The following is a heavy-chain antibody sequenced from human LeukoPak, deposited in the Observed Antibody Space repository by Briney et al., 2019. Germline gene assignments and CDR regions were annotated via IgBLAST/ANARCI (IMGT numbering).Heavy chain of an antibody. J-gene: IGHJ6*03. D-gene: IGHD3-10*01. CDR2: IRYDGSNK. V-gene: IGHV3-30*02. CDR3: AKDRASLWEAGYYMDV. CDR1: GFTFSSYG. Sequence: PGGSLRLSCAASGFTFSSYGMHWVRQAPGKGLEWVAFIRYDGSNKYYADSVKGRFTISRDNSKNTLYLQMNSLRAEDTAVYYCAKDRASLWEAGYYMDVWGKGTTVTVSS.